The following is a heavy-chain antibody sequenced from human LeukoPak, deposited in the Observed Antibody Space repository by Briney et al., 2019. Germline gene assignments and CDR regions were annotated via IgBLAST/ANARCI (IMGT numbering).Heavy chain of an antibody. V-gene: IGHV4-59*01. D-gene: IGHD6-13*01. CDR2: IYYSGSI. CDR3: ARDASSWHYFDS. CDR1: GGSISTYS. Sequence: SSETLSLTCTVSGGSISTYSWSWIRQPPGKGLEWIGYIYYSGSINYNPSLKSRVAISVDMSKSQISLKLSSVTAADTAVYYRARDASSWHYFDSWGQGTLVTVSS. J-gene: IGHJ4*02.